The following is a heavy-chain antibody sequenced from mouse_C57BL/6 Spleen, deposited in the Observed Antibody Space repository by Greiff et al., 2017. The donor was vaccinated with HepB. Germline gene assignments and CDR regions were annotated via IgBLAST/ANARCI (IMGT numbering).Heavy chain of an antibody. J-gene: IGHJ3*01. CDR1: GYTFTSYW. V-gene: IGHV1-61*01. Sequence: QVQLQQPGAELVRPGSSVKLSCKASGYTFTSYWMDWVKQRPGQGLEWIGNIYPSDSETHYNQKFKDKATLTVDKSSSPAYMQLSSLTSEDSAVYYCARREGTWFAYWGQGTLVTVSA. D-gene: IGHD3-3*01. CDR2: IYPSDSET. CDR3: ARREGTWFAY.